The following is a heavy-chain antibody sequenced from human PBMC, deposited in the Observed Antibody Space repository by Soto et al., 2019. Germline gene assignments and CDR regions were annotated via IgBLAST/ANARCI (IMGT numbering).Heavy chain of an antibody. CDR3: TKENNLMQVYSTSSYFDY. D-gene: IGHD6-6*01. CDR2: ISYDGSNK. CDR1: GFTFSGYG. Sequence: SLRLSCAASGFTFSGYGMHWVRQAPGKGLEWVAVISYDGSNKYYPDSVEGRFTISRDNSKNTLYLQMNSLRVEDTAVYYCTKENNLMQVYSTSSYFDYWGQGALVTVSS. J-gene: IGHJ4*02. V-gene: IGHV3-30*18.